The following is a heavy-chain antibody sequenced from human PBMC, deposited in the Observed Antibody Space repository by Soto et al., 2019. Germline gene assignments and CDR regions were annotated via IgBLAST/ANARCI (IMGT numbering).Heavy chain of an antibody. J-gene: IGHJ4*02. D-gene: IGHD2-2*01. CDR3: TTGNCLGTTCYVNF. V-gene: IGHV3-15*07. CDR2: IKSRSFGETT. CDR1: GFNFINTW. Sequence: EVQLVESGGGLVESGGSLRLSCAASGFNFINTWMNWVRQAPGQGLEWVGRIKSRSFGETTQYVTAVKGRFSISRDNSKDTVKLQMGNLEIEATAIYYCTTGNCLGTTCYVNFWGEGTLVTVSS.